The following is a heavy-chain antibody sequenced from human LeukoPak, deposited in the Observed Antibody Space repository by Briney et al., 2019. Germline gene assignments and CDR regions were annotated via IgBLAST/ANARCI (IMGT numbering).Heavy chain of an antibody. Sequence: SETLSLTCAVYGGSFSGYFWTWIRQPPGKRLEWIGEINHSGSANNNPSLRSRVTVSVDTSKNQFSLRLTSVTAADTAVYYCVTYAQVIQGGIRHDFDSWGQGTLVTVSS. J-gene: IGHJ4*02. CDR3: VTYAQVIQGGIRHDFDS. CDR1: GGSFSGYF. V-gene: IGHV4-34*01. CDR2: INHSGSA. D-gene: IGHD2-15*01.